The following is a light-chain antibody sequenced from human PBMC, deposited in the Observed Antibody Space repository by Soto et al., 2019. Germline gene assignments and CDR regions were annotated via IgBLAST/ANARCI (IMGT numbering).Light chain of an antibody. CDR1: QAIRND. CDR2: AAT. Sequence: AIQLTQSPSSLSASVGDRVTITCRASQAIRNDLCWYQQKPGQAPNLLIYAATNLQNGVPSRFSGSGYGADFTLTISSLQPEDFATYYCLQDFNYPRTFGQGTKVEV. V-gene: IGKV1-6*01. J-gene: IGKJ1*01. CDR3: LQDFNYPRT.